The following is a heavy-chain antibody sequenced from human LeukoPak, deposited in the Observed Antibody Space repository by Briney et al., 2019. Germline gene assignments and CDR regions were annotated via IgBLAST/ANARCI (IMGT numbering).Heavy chain of an antibody. CDR2: IYYSGST. V-gene: IGHV4-59*01. Sequence: PSETLSLTCTVSGGSIYSYYWSWIRQPPGKGLERIGYIYYSGSTNYNPSLKSRVTISVDTSKNQFSLRLSSVTAADTAVYYCARDVCSGGSCYSDYFDYWGQGTLVTVSS. D-gene: IGHD2-15*01. CDR3: ARDVCSGGSCYSDYFDY. J-gene: IGHJ4*02. CDR1: GGSIYSYY.